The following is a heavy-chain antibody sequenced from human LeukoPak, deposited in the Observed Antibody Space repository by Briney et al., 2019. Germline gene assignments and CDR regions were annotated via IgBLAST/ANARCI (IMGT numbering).Heavy chain of an antibody. D-gene: IGHD2-2*01. Sequence: GGSLRLSCVASGFTFGKYRMSWVRQAPGKGLEWVANIKLGGSEKYYVDSVKGRFTISRDNAKNSLYLQMNSLRAEDTAVYYCARVFGYCSSTRGCTMDVWGQGTTVTVSS. V-gene: IGHV3-7*03. CDR2: IKLGGSEK. CDR3: ARVFGYCSSTRGCTMDV. J-gene: IGHJ6*02. CDR1: GFTFGKYR.